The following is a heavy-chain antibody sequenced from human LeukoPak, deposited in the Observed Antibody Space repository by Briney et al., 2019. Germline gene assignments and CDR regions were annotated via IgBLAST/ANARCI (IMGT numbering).Heavy chain of an antibody. Sequence: ASVKVSCKASGYTFTGYYMHWVRQAPGQGLEWMGWINPKSGGTNYAQKFQGRVTMTRDTSISTAYMELSRLRSDDTAVYYCARDGLSSVWFDPWGQGTLVTVSS. D-gene: IGHD2-2*01. V-gene: IGHV1-2*02. CDR2: INPKSGGT. J-gene: IGHJ5*02. CDR3: ARDGLSSVWFDP. CDR1: GYTFTGYY.